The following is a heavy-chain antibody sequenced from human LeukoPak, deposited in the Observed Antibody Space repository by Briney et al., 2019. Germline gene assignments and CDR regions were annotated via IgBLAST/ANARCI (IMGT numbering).Heavy chain of an antibody. J-gene: IGHJ4*02. CDR2: IYYSGST. Sequence: SQTLSLTCTVSGGSISSGDYYWSWIRQPPGKGLEWIGYIYYSGSTYYNPSLKSRVTISVDTSKSQFSLKLSSVTAADTAVYYCARETRTYCGGDCYWYWGQGTLVTVSS. D-gene: IGHD2-21*01. V-gene: IGHV4-30-4*08. CDR1: GGSISSGDYY. CDR3: ARETRTYCGGDCYWY.